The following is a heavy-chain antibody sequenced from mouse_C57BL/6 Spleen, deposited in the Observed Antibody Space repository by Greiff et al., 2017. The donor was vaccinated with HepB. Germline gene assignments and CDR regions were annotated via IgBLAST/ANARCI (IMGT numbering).Heavy chain of an antibody. D-gene: IGHD1-1*01. V-gene: IGHV1-26*01. CDR2: INPNNGGT. J-gene: IGHJ4*01. CDR3: ARDGGGYGSSVYYAMDY. CDR1: GYTFTDYY. Sequence: EVQLQQSGPELVKPGASVKISCKASGYTFTDYYMNWVKQSHGKSLEWIGDINPNNGGTSYNQKFKGKATLTVDKSSSTAYMELRSLTSEDSAVYYCARDGGGYGSSVYYAMDYWGQGTSVTVSS.